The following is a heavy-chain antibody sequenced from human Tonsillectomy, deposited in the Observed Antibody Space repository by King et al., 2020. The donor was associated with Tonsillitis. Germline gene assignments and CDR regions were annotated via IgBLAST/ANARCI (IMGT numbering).Heavy chain of an antibody. V-gene: IGHV4-59*01. CDR1: GGSFSSDY. J-gene: IGHJ4*02. Sequence: VQLQESGPGLVKPSETLSLTCTVSGGSFSSDYWGGMRQPPGKGLEWIAYSYYSGSTNYKPSLKSGVTISVDTSKNQFSLKMSSVTAADPAVYYCARNGGYSYALDYWGQGTLVTVSS. CDR3: ARNGGYSYALDY. D-gene: IGHD5-18*01. CDR2: SYYSGST.